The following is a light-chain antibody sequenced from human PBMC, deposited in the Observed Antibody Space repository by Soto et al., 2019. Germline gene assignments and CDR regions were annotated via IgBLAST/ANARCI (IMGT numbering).Light chain of an antibody. CDR1: NSDVGSYNL. J-gene: IGLJ2*01. CDR2: EVT. Sequence: QSALTQPASVSGSPGQSITISCTGTNSDVGSYNLVSWYQQHPGKAPKLMIYEVTKRPSGVSNRFSGSKSGNTASLTISGLQAEDEADYFCCSYAGTSTLLFGGGTKVTVL. V-gene: IGLV2-23*02. CDR3: CSYAGTSTLL.